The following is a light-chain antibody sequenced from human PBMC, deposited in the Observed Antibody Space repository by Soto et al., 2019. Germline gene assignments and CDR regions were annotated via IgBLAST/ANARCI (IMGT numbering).Light chain of an antibody. CDR2: NVY. V-gene: IGLV2-14*03. CDR3: SAYTVSRTYV. J-gene: IGLJ1*01. CDR1: SSDVGAYNF. Sequence: QSVLTQPASVSGSPGQSITISCTGTSSDVGAYNFVSWHQQHPGKAPKLMIYNVYDRPSGISYRFSGSKSRNTASLTISGLQGEDEADYYCSAYTVSRTYVFGTGTKVTVL.